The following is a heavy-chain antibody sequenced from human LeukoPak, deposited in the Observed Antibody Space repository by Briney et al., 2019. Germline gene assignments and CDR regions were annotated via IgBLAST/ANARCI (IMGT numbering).Heavy chain of an antibody. J-gene: IGHJ3*02. CDR3: ARGFDGPNAFDI. CDR2: IYYSGST. V-gene: IGHV4-59*01. CDR1: GGSFSAYY. Sequence: PLETLSLTCAVSGGSFSAYYWSWIRQPPGKGLEWIGHIYYSGSTNYNPSLKSRVTISVDTSKNQFSLKLSSMTAADTAVYYCARGFDGPNAFDIWGQGTMVTVYS. D-gene: IGHD3-16*01.